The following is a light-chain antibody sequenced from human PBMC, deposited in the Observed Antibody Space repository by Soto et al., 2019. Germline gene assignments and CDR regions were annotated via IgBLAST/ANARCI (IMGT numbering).Light chain of an antibody. J-gene: IGLJ1*01. CDR2: EGS. CDR3: CAYAGSSTFGAV. Sequence: QSVLTQPASVSGSPGQSITISCTGTSSDVGSYNLVSWYQQHPGKAPKLMIYEGSKRPSGVSNRFSGYKSGNTASLTISGLQAEDEADYYCCAYAGSSTFGAVFGTGTKVTVL. V-gene: IGLV2-23*03. CDR1: SSDVGSYNL.